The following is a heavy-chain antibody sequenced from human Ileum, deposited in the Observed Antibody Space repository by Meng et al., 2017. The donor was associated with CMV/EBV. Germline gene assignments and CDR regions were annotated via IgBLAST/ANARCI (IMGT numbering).Heavy chain of an antibody. J-gene: IGHJ4*02. CDR2: IHSNGAT. CDR1: GGSFSSYY. D-gene: IGHD3-10*01. CDR3: ARRRGPRGYIDY. Sequence: QVELEESGPGLRKPSEHLSLSFTVSGGSFSSYYWNWIRQPAGQGLEGIGRIHSNGATDYNPSLQSRVTMSVDSSKNEFFLSLSFVTAADTAIYYCARRRGPRGYIDYWGQGILVTVSS. V-gene: IGHV4-4*07.